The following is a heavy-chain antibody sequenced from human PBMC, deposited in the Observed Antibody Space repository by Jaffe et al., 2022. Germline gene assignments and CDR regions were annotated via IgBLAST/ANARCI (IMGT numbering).Heavy chain of an antibody. CDR1: GFTFSGSA. CDR2: IRSKANSYAT. Sequence: EVQLVESGGGLVQPGGSLKLSCAASGFTFSGSAMHWVRQASGKGLEWVGRIRSKANSYATAYAASVKGRFTISRDDSKNTAYLQMNSLKTEDTAVYYCTRHEVSGWWASGWGQGTLVTVSS. CDR3: TRHEVSGWWASG. V-gene: IGHV3-73*02. D-gene: IGHD2-15*01. J-gene: IGHJ4*02.